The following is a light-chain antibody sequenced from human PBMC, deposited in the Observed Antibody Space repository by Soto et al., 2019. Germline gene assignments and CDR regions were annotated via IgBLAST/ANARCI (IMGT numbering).Light chain of an antibody. V-gene: IGLV2-14*01. CDR1: SSDDGGYNY. CDR3: SSYISTNTLPYV. J-gene: IGLJ1*01. Sequence: QSALTQPASMSGSPGQSITISCTGTSSDDGGYNYVSWYQHHPGKVPKLIIYQISNRPSGVSNRFSGSKSGNTASLTISGLQAEDEADYYCSSYISTNTLPYVFGTGTKLTVL. CDR2: QIS.